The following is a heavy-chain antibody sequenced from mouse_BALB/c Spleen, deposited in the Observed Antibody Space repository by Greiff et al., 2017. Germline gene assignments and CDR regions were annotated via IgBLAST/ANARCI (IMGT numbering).Heavy chain of an antibody. CDR3: ARRDYGNYDAMDY. CDR1: GFNIKDIY. V-gene: IGHV14-3*02. J-gene: IGHJ4*01. D-gene: IGHD2-1*01. Sequence: EVQLQQSGAELVKPGASVKLSCTASGFNIKDIYMHWVKQRPEQGLEWIGRIDPANGNTKYDPKFQGKATITADTSSNTAYLQLSSLTSEDTAVYYCARRDYGNYDAMDYWGQGTSVTVSS. CDR2: IDPANGNT.